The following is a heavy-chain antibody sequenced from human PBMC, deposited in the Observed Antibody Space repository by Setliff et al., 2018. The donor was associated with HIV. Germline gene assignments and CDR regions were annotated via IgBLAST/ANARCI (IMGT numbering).Heavy chain of an antibody. V-gene: IGHV3-7*03. CDR1: GFTFSNYW. J-gene: IGHJ4*02. CDR2: IKNDGSEK. CDR3: ARRFPSGSYFDY. D-gene: IGHD1-26*01. Sequence: PGGSLRLSCAASGFTFSNYWMSWVRQAPGKGLEWVANIKNDGSEKYYVDSVKGRFTISRDNSKNSLYLQMNSLRAEDTAIYYCARRFPSGSYFDYWGQGTLVTVSS.